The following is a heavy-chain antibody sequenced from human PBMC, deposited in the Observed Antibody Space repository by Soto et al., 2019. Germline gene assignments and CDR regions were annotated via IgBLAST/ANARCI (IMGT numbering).Heavy chain of an antibody. Sequence: QVQLQESGSGLVKASQTLSLTCTLSGTSISSGGYYWSWIRQHPGKGLEWIGYIYYSGSTSYNPSLKSRTTISLAMSKNQFSLRLSSVTAADTAVYYCARANYGSGSYLPYWGRGTLVTVSS. V-gene: IGHV4-31*03. D-gene: IGHD3-10*01. CDR1: GTSISSGGYY. CDR3: ARANYGSGSYLPY. J-gene: IGHJ4*02. CDR2: IYYSGST.